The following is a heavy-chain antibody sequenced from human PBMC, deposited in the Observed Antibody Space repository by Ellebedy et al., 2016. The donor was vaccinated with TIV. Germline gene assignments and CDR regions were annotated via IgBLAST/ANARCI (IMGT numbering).Heavy chain of an antibody. CDR2: IYNSGRT. V-gene: IGHV4-31*03. D-gene: IGHD3-10*01. J-gene: IGHJ5*02. Sequence: MPSETLSLTCTVSGGSISSGDYYWSWIRQHPGKGLEWIGYIYNSGRTYYNPSLKSRVTIPIDTSKSQFSLRLGSVTAADTAVYYCARALTMVRGGGFDPWGQGTLVTVSP. CDR3: ARALTMVRGGGFDP. CDR1: GGSISSGDYY.